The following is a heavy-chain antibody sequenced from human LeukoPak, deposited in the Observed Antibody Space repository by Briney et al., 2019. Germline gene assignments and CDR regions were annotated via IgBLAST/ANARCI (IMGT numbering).Heavy chain of an antibody. J-gene: IGHJ4*02. V-gene: IGHV3-48*01. CDR3: ARSRGGSGSYPSDY. Sequence: SSYYWGWVRQAPGKGLEWVSYISSSSSTICYAGSVKGRFTISRDNAKNSLFLQMNSLRAEDTAVYYCARSRGGSGSYPSDYWGQGTLVTVSS. D-gene: IGHD1-26*01. CDR1: SSYY. CDR2: ISSSSSTI.